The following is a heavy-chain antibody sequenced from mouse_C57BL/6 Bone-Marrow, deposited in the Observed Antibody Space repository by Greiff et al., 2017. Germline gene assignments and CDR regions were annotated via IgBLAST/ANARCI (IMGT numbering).Heavy chain of an antibody. D-gene: IGHD1-1*01. J-gene: IGHJ1*03. Sequence: VKLVESGPELVKPGASVKLSCKASGYTFTSYDINWVKQRPGQGLEWIGWIYPRDGSTKYNEKFKGKATLTVDTSSSTAYMELHSLTSEDSAVYFCARLEIDGSSGDWDFDVWGTGTTVTVSS. CDR2: IYPRDGST. CDR3: ARLEIDGSSGDWDFDV. CDR1: GYTFTSYD. V-gene: IGHV1-85*01.